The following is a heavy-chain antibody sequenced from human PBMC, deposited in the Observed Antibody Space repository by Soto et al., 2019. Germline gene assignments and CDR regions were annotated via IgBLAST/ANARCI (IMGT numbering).Heavy chain of an antibody. J-gene: IGHJ4*02. CDR3: ASSYTYDYVCGSSFDY. CDR2: IYTSGST. CDR1: GGSISSYY. V-gene: IGHV4-4*07. Sequence: PSETLSLTCTVSGGSISSYYWSWIRQPAGKGLEWIGRIYTSGSTNYNPSLKSRVTMSVDKSKNQFSLKLSSVTAADTAVYYCASSYTYDYVCGSSFDYWGQGGLVTISS. D-gene: IGHD3-16*01.